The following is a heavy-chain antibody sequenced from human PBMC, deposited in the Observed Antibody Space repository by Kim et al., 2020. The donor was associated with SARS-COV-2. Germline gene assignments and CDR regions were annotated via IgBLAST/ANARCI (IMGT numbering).Heavy chain of an antibody. V-gene: IGHV3-30*01. CDR3: ARTRAYCGGDCYWGALGY. Sequence: KGRFTISRNNSKNTLYLQRNSLRAEDTAVYYCARTRAYCGGDCYWGALGYWGQGTLVTVSS. D-gene: IGHD2-21*02. J-gene: IGHJ4*02.